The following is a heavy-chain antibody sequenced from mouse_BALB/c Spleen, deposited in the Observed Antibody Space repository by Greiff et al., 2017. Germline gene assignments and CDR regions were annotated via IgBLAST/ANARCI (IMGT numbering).Heavy chain of an antibody. CDR1: GFTFTDYY. V-gene: IGHV14-1*02. CDR3: APITTATAD. J-gene: IGHJ3*01. CDR2: IDPENGNT. Sequence: EVQLQQSGAELVRPGALVKLSCKASGFTFTDYYMHWVKQRPEQGLEWIGWIDPENGNTIYDPKFQGKASITADTSSNTAYLQLSSLTSEDTAVYYCAPITTATADWGQGTLVTVSA. D-gene: IGHD1-2*01.